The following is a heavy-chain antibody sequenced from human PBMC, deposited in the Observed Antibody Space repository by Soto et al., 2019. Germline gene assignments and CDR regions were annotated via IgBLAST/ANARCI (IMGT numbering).Heavy chain of an antibody. V-gene: IGHV3-21*01. CDR3: ARDVYSNYYYYGMDV. Sequence: GGSLRLSCAASGFTFSSYSMNWVRQAPGKGLEWVSSISSSSSYIYYADSVKGRFTISRDNAKNSLYLQMNSLRAEDTAVYYCARDVYSNYYYYGMDVWGQGTTVTVS. CDR1: GFTFSSYS. CDR2: ISSSSSYI. J-gene: IGHJ6*02. D-gene: IGHD4-4*01.